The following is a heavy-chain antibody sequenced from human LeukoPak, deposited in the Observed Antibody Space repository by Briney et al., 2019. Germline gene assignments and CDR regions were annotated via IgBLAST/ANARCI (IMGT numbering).Heavy chain of an antibody. V-gene: IGHV3-30*02. CDR1: GFTFSSYG. J-gene: IGHJ6*03. D-gene: IGHD5-24*01. Sequence: PGGSLRLSCAASGFTFSSYGMHWVRQAPGKGLEWVAFVRYDGSNKYYADSVKGRFTISRDNSKNTLYLQMNSLRAEDTAVYYCAKDKMATLLLDYYYMDVWGKGTTVTVSS. CDR2: VRYDGSNK. CDR3: AKDKMATLLLDYYYMDV.